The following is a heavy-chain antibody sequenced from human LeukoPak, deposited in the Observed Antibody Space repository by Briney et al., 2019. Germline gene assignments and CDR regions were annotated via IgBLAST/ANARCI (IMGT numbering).Heavy chain of an antibody. D-gene: IGHD6-13*01. CDR1: GYSISSGYY. CDR2: IYHSGST. Sequence: PSETLSLTCTVSGYSISSGYYWGWIRQPPGKGLEWIGSIYHSGSTYYNPSLKSRVTISVDTSKNQFSLKLSSVTAADTAVYYCASSLAAAGIRFWFDPWGQGTLVTVSS. J-gene: IGHJ5*02. V-gene: IGHV4-38-2*02. CDR3: ASSLAAAGIRFWFDP.